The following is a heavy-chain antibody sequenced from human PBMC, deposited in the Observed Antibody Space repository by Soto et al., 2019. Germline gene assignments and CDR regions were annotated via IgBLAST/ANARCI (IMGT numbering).Heavy chain of an antibody. Sequence: PGGSLRLSCTGSGYTFSNYGMHWVRQAPGKGLEWLAIISYDGDKTYYADSVKGRFTISRDNSKNKLYLQMNSLRPDDTAVYHCAKDIALVRGVIIDMDVWGQGTTVTVSS. CDR1: GYTFSNYG. CDR3: AKDIALVRGVIIDMDV. J-gene: IGHJ6*02. D-gene: IGHD3-10*01. CDR2: ISYDGDKT. V-gene: IGHV3-30*18.